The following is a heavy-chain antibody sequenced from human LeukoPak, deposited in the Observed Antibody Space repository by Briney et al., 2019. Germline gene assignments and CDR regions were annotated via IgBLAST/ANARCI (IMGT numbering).Heavy chain of an antibody. CDR2: ISDYNGNT. V-gene: IGHV1-18*01. D-gene: IGHD1-26*01. J-gene: IGHJ5*02. Sequence: ASVKDSCKASRYTFTNYVISWLRQAPGQGLEWMGWISDYNGNTNYPQKLQGRGTMTTDTSTSTAYMELRSLRSDDTAVYYCARDRRVGATQQTGWFDPWGQGTLVTVSS. CDR1: RYTFTNYV. CDR3: ARDRRVGATQQTGWFDP.